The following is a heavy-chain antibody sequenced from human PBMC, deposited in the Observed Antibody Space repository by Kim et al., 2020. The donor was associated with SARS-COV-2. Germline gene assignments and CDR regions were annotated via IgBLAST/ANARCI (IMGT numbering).Heavy chain of an antibody. D-gene: IGHD6-25*01. J-gene: IGHJ3*02. V-gene: IGHV3-30*07. Sequence: DSVKGQFTISRDNSKNTLYLQMNSLRAEDTAVYYCARDPSEWGAAVAFDIWGQGTMVTVSS. CDR3: ARDPSEWGAAVAFDI.